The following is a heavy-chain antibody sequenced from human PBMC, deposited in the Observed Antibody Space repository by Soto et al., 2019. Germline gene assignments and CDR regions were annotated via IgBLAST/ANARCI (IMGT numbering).Heavy chain of an antibody. CDR1: GFTFSSYA. V-gene: IGHV3-23*01. J-gene: IGHJ4*02. CDR3: AKAITGTRYFDY. CDR2: ISGSAGST. Sequence: TGGSLRLSCAASGFTFSSYAMSWVRQAPGKGLEWVSGISGSAGSTYYADSVKGRFTISRDNSKNTLYMQMNSLRAEDTAVYYCAKAITGTRYFDYWGQGTQVTVSS. D-gene: IGHD1-7*01.